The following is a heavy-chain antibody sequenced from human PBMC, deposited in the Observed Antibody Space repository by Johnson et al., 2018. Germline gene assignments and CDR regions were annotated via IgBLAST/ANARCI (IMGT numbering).Heavy chain of an antibody. J-gene: IGHJ6*04. D-gene: IGHD1-26*01. CDR3: AREGRISDV. V-gene: IGHV3-7*01. CDR1: GFSFSSYW. Sequence: VQLVESGGGLVQXGGSLRLSCAVSGFSFSSYWMSWVRQAPGKGLEWVANIKTDGSEVYSVDSVKGRFTNSRDNAKNSMYLQMNSLRAEDTAVYYCAREGRISDVWGKGTTVTVSS. CDR2: IKTDGSEV.